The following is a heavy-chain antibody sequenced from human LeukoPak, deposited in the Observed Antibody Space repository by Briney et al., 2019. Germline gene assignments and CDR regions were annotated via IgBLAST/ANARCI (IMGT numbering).Heavy chain of an antibody. D-gene: IGHD3-10*01. CDR2: IRSKAYGGTT. CDR1: GFTFGDYA. V-gene: IGHV3-49*04. J-gene: IGHJ4*02. CDR3: TSQPEYYYGSGSYYFGFDY. Sequence: PGGSLRLSCTASGFTFGDYAMSWVRQAPGKGLEWVGFIRSKAYGGTTEYAASVKGRFTISRDDSKSIAYLQMNSLKTEDTAVYYCTSQPEYYYGSGSYYFGFDYWGQGTLVTVSS.